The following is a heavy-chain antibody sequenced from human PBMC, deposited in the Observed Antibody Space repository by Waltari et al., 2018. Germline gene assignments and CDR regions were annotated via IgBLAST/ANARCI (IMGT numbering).Heavy chain of an antibody. J-gene: IGHJ4*02. CDR3: ARKAGSGYPYGPFYYDN. D-gene: IGHD5-12*01. CDR2: INVDGGYI. Sequence: EVHLAESGGGVVQPGGSLRLSCTGSGFGFGDYRRHWVRQAPGRGLEWVSRINVDGGYISYGDSVKGRFTISRDNAKNTVFLQLNSLRADDTAVYFCARKAGSGYPYGPFYYDNWGQGTLVTVSS. CDR1: GFGFGDYR. V-gene: IGHV3-74*01.